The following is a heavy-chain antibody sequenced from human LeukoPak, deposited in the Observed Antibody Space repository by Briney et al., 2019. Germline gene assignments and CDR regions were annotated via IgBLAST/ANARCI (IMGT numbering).Heavy chain of an antibody. CDR1: GGSISSCY. J-gene: IGHJ4*02. CDR2: IYYSGST. V-gene: IGHV4-59*01. Sequence: PSETLSLTCTVSGGSISSCYWSWIRQPPGKGLEWIGYIYYSGSTNYNPSLKSRVTISVDTSKNQFSLKLSSVTAADTAVYYCAREGGYSGYVPSPAFDYWGQGTLVTVSS. D-gene: IGHD5-12*01. CDR3: AREGGYSGYVPSPAFDY.